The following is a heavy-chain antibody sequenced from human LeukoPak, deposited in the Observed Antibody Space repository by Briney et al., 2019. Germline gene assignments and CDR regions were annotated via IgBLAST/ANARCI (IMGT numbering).Heavy chain of an antibody. Sequence: SETLPLTCTVAGGSISSSGYNCGRIRQPPGKGLEWIGSIYYSGSTYYNPSLKSRVTISLDTSKNQFSLKLTSVTAADTAVYYCERHDRLRDDSGYSYIGSIDYWGQGILVTVSS. D-gene: IGHD3-22*01. CDR2: IYYSGST. J-gene: IGHJ4*02. V-gene: IGHV4-39*01. CDR3: ERHDRLRDDSGYSYIGSIDY. CDR1: GGSISSSGYN.